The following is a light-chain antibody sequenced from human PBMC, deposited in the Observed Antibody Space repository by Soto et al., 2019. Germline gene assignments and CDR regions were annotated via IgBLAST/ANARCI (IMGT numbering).Light chain of an antibody. CDR3: SSYAGATNLV. CDR2: EVN. J-gene: IGLJ2*01. CDR1: SSDVGAYNS. V-gene: IGLV2-8*01. Sequence: QSVLTQPPSASGSPGQSVTIPCTGTSSDVGAYNSVSWYQHYPGKAPKLLIYEVNKRPSGVPDRFSGSKSGNTASLTVSGLQAEDEADYYCSSYAGATNLVFGGGTKLTVL.